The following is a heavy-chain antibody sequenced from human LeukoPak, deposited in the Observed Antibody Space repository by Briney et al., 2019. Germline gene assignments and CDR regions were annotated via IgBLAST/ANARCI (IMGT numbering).Heavy chain of an antibody. CDR2: INHSGST. D-gene: IGHD3-3*01. CDR3: ARVRFLEWLFLNYFDY. CDR1: GGSFSGYY. J-gene: IGHJ4*02. Sequence: SETLSLTCAVYGGSFSGYYWSWIRQPPGKGLEWIGEINHSGSTNCNPSLKSRVTISVDTSKNQFSLKLSSVTAADTAVYYCARVRFLEWLFLNYFDYWGQGTLVTVSS. V-gene: IGHV4-34*01.